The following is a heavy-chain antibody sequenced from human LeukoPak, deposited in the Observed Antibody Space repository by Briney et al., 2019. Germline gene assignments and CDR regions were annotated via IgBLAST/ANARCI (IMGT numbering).Heavy chain of an antibody. J-gene: IGHJ4*02. D-gene: IGHD3-22*01. CDR3: AREYSGYYYFDY. V-gene: IGHV1-18*01. CDR2: NSAYNGNI. CDR1: GYTHSRYG. Sequence: AAVNVSCKASGYTHSRYGISWVRQASGKGLEWMGWNSAYNGNINYAQKLQGRVTMTTDTSSSTAYMELRSQRSDDTAVYYCAREYSGYYYFDYWGQGTLVTVSS.